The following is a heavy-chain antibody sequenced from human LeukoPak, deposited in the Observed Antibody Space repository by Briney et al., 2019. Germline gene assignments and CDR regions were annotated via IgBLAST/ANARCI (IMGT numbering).Heavy chain of an antibody. J-gene: IGHJ5*02. Sequence: SETLSLTCTVSGGSISSHYWSWLRQPPGKGLEWIGYIYYSRSTNYNPSLKSRVTISVDTSKNQFSLKLSAVTAADTAVYYCARDSGSDGNWFDPWGQGTLVTVSS. CDR1: GGSISSHY. V-gene: IGHV4-59*11. CDR2: IYYSRST. CDR3: ARDSGSDGNWFDP. D-gene: IGHD1-26*01.